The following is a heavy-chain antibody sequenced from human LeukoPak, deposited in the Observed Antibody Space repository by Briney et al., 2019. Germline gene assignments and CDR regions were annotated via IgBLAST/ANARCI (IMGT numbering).Heavy chain of an antibody. CDR2: INTNTGDP. CDR3: ARHLGGNLHYSYYYMDV. V-gene: IGHV7-4-1*02. Sequence: GASVKVSCKASGYTFHTYAMNWVRQAPGHGLEWLGWINTNTGDPTYAQDFTGRFAFSLDTSVSTAYLEISGLRTEDTAVYSCARHLGGNLHYSYYYMDVWGKGTTVAVSS. D-gene: IGHD4-23*01. J-gene: IGHJ6*03. CDR1: GYTFHTYA.